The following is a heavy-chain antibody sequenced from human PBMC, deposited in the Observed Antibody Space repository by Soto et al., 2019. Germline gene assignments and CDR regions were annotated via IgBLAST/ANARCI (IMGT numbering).Heavy chain of an antibody. D-gene: IGHD3-22*01. CDR3: ARHGMDYYDSSGYYYSPYYFDY. CDR2: IYYSGST. J-gene: IGHJ4*02. Sequence: SETLSLTCALYGWSFSGYIWTWIRQPPGKGLEWIGSIYYSGSTYYNPSLKSRVTISVDTSKNQFSLKLSSVTAADTAVYYCARHGMDYYDSSGYYYSPYYFDYWGQGTLVTVSS. V-gene: IGHV4-34*01. CDR1: GWSFSGYI.